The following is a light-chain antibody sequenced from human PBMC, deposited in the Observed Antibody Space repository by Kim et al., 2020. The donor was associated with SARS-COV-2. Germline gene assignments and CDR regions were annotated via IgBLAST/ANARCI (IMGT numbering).Light chain of an antibody. CDR2: WAS. CDR3: QQYYSTPRT. V-gene: IGKV4-1*01. CDR1: QIVLSSSNNKNY. Sequence: ATINCKSSQIVLSSSNNKNYLAWYQQKPGQPPKLLIYWASTRESGVPDRFSGSGSGTDFTLTISSLQAEDVAVYYCQQYYSTPRTFGQGTKVEIK. J-gene: IGKJ1*01.